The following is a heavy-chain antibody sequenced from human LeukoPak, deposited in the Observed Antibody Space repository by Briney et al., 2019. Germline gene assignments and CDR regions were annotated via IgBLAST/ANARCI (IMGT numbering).Heavy chain of an antibody. CDR1: GFTFSSHW. Sequence: PGGSLRLSCAASGFTFSSHWMSWVRQGPGKGLEWVANIKQDGSEKYYVDSVKGRFTISRDNAKNSLYLQMNSLRAEDTAVYYCARGRDYGGDRGYFDYWGQGTLVTVSS. CDR3: ARGRDYGGDRGYFDY. D-gene: IGHD4-23*01. V-gene: IGHV3-7*04. J-gene: IGHJ4*02. CDR2: IKQDGSEK.